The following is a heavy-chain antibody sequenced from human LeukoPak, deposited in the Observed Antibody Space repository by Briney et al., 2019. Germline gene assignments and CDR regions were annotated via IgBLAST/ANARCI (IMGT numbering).Heavy chain of an antibody. CDR2: IYYSGST. Sequence: SETLSLTCTVSGGSISSSSYYWGWIRQPPGKGLEWIGSIYYSGSTYYNPSLKSRVTISVDTSKNQFSLKLSSVTAADTAVYYCARHLNGVRGVKSPGVDYWGREPWSPSPQ. CDR3: ARHLNGVRGVKSPGVDY. D-gene: IGHD3-10*02. CDR1: GGSISSSSYY. V-gene: IGHV4-39*01. J-gene: IGHJ4*02.